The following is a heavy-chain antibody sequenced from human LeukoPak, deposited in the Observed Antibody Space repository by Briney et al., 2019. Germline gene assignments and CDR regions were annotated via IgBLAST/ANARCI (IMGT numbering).Heavy chain of an antibody. V-gene: IGHV3-74*01. J-gene: IGHJ3*02. Sequence: GGSLRLSCAASGVTFSSYWMHWVRQAPGKGLVWVSRIQSDGSSTSYADSVKGRFTISRDNAKNTLYLQMNSLRAEDAAVYYCARDQAGAFDIWGQGTMVTVSS. D-gene: IGHD3-10*01. CDR2: IQSDGSST. CDR1: GVTFSSYW. CDR3: ARDQAGAFDI.